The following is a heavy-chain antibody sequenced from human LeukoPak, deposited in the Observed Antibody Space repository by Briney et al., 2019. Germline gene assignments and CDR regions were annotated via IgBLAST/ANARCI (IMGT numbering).Heavy chain of an antibody. D-gene: IGHD1-14*01. CDR2: ISRNNAR. CDR1: GFIFDDYG. CDR3: AKEDVTRKGYMDV. V-gene: IGHV3-9*01. J-gene: IGHJ6*04. Sequence: GGSLRLSCEASGFIFDDYGMHWVRQAPGKGLEWVSGISRNNARGYAGSVRGRVTIFRDNARNSLYLQMNSLREEDTALYYCAKEDVTRKGYMDVWGKGTTVTVSS.